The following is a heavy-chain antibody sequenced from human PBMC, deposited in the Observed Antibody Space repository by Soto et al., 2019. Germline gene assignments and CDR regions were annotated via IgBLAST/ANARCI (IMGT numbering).Heavy chain of an antibody. CDR1: GFTFSSYS. CDR2: ISSSSYI. Sequence: PGGSLRLSCAASGFTFSSYSMNWVRQAPGKGLEWVSSISSSSYIYYADSVKDRFTISRDNAKNSLYLQMNSLRAEDTAVYYCAREGPIGVWFGEFPSLYYFDYWGQGTLVTVSS. CDR3: AREGPIGVWFGEFPSLYYFDY. D-gene: IGHD3-10*01. J-gene: IGHJ4*02. V-gene: IGHV3-21*01.